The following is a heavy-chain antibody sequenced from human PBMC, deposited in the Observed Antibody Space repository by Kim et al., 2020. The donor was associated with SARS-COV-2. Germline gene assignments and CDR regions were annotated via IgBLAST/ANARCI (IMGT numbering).Heavy chain of an antibody. CDR2: INHSGST. J-gene: IGHJ4*02. Sequence: SETLSLTCAVYGGSFSGYYWSWIRQPPGKGLEWIGEINHSGSTNYNQSLKSRVTISVDTSKNQFSLKLSSVTAADTAVYYCARGDYHDSSGYYGYWGQGTLVTVSS. V-gene: IGHV4-34*01. CDR1: GGSFSGYY. D-gene: IGHD3-22*01. CDR3: ARGDYHDSSGYYGY.